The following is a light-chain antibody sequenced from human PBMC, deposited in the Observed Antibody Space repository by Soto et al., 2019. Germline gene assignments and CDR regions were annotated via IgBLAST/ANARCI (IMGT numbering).Light chain of an antibody. CDR3: SSYPSSTTPV. CDR1: SSDVGGYNY. J-gene: IGLJ2*01. Sequence: QSVLTQPASVSGSPGQSITISCTGTSSDVGGYNYVSWYQQHPGKAPTLMMSEVSNRPSGVSNRFSGSKSGNTASLTISGLQAEDEADYYCSSYPSSTTPVFGGGTKLTVL. CDR2: EVS. V-gene: IGLV2-14*01.